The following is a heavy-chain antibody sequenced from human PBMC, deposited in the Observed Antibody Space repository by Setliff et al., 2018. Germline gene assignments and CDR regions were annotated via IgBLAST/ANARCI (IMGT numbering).Heavy chain of an antibody. V-gene: IGHV4-59*01. D-gene: IGHD3-10*01. CDR2: IYYSGST. CDR1: GGSISTYY. J-gene: IGHJ6*02. CDR3: ARDARAPWFYYGMDV. Sequence: SETLSLTCTVSGGSISTYYWSWIRQPPGKGPEWIGYIYYSGSTDYNPSLKSRLTISVDTSKNQFSLKLSSVTAADTAVYYCARDARAPWFYYGMDVWGQGTTGTVSS.